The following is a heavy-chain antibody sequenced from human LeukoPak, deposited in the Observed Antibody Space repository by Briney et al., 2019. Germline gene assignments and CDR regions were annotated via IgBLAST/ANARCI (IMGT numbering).Heavy chain of an antibody. CDR1: GFTFSSYS. CDR3: AREVCSSTSCYYYYYYGMDV. Sequence: GGSLRLSCAASGFTFSSYSRNWVRQAPGKGLEWVSSISSSSSYIYYADSVKGRFTISRDNAKNSLYLQMNSLRAEDTAVYYCAREVCSSTSCYYYYYYGMDVWGQGTTVTVSS. V-gene: IGHV3-21*01. J-gene: IGHJ6*02. D-gene: IGHD2-2*01. CDR2: ISSSSSYI.